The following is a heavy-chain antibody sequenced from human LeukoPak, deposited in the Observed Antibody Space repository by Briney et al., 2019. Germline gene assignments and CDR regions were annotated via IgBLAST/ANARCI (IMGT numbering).Heavy chain of an antibody. CDR1: GFTLSSYA. V-gene: IGHV3-23*01. CDR3: ARRAGYDILTGYYMNNYFDY. J-gene: IGHJ4*02. D-gene: IGHD3-9*01. Sequence: GGSLRLSCAASGFTLSSYAMSWVRQAPGKGLEWVSASSGSGGSTYYADSVKGRFTISRDNSKNTLYLQMNSLRAEDTAVYYCARRAGYDILTGYYMNNYFDYWGQGTLVTVSS. CDR2: SSGSGGST.